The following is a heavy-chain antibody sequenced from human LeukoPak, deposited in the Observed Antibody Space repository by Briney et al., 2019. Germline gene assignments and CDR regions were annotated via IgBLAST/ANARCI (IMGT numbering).Heavy chain of an antibody. Sequence: SETLSLTCTVSGGSISSGDYYWSWIRQPPGKGLEWIGYIYYSGSTYYNPSLKSRVTISVDTSKNQFSLKLSSVTAADTAVYYCARSIVGAQLYFDYWGQGTLVTVSS. CDR3: ARSIVGAQLYFDY. D-gene: IGHD1-26*01. V-gene: IGHV4-30-4*02. J-gene: IGHJ4*02. CDR2: IYYSGST. CDR1: GGSISSGDYY.